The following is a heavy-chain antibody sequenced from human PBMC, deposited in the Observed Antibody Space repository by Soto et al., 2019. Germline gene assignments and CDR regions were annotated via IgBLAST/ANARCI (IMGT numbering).Heavy chain of an antibody. CDR2: INHSGST. CDR3: ARGRIAAAGTGEYYYYYYGMDV. D-gene: IGHD6-13*01. CDR1: GGPFSGYY. J-gene: IGHJ6*02. Sequence: PSEALSLTSAVYGGPFSGYYWIWIRQPPGSWLELIGEINHSGSTNYNPSLKSRVTISVDTSKNQFSLKLSSVTAADTAVYYCARGRIAAAGTGEYYYYYYGMDVWGQGTTVTVS. V-gene: IGHV4-34*01.